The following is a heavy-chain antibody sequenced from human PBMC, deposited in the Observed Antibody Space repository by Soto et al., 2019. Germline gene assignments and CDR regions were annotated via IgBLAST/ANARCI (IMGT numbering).Heavy chain of an antibody. V-gene: IGHV4-59*01. CDR1: GGSISSYY. CDR3: ARGERRYYDSSGYTYYFDY. Sequence: SETLSLTCTVSGGSISSYYWSWIRQPPGKGLEWIGYIYYSGSTNYNPSLKSRVTISVDTSKDQFSLKLSSVTAADTAVYYCARGERRYYDSSGYTYYFDYWGQGTLVTVSS. CDR2: IYYSGST. J-gene: IGHJ4*02. D-gene: IGHD3-22*01.